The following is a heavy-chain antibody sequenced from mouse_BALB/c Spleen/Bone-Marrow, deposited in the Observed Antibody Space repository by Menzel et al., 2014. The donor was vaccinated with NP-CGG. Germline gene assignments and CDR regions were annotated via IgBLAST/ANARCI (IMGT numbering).Heavy chain of an antibody. CDR3: ARIEIGNVWGAY. Sequence: EVQLQQSGPELVKPGASVKVSCKASGYAFTSYNMYWVKQSHGKSLEWIGYIDPYNGGTSYNQKFKGKATLTVDESSSTDYMHLNSLTSEVSAFYCCARIEIGNVWGAYWGQGTLVTVSA. V-gene: IGHV1S135*01. J-gene: IGHJ3*01. CDR2: IDPYNGGT. CDR1: GYAFTSYN. D-gene: IGHD4-1*01.